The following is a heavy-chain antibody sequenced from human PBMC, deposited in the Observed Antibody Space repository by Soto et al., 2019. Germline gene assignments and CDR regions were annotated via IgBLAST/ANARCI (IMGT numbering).Heavy chain of an antibody. D-gene: IGHD6-19*01. V-gene: IGHV1-69*13. CDR2: IIPIFGTA. Sequence: GASVKVSCNASEGTFSSYAMSWVRQAPGQGLEWMGGIIPIFGTANYAQKFQGRVTITADESTSTAYMELSSLRSEDTAVYYCASEYSSGPDYWGQGTLVTVSS. CDR3: ASEYSSGPDY. CDR1: EGTFSSYA. J-gene: IGHJ4*02.